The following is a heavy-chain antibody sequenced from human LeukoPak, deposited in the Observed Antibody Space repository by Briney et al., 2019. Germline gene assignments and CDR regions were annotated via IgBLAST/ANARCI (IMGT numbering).Heavy chain of an antibody. CDR3: AKDEMAVAIFDY. CDR2: ISKDGGDS. J-gene: IGHJ4*02. Sequence: GSLRLSCAASGFTFSHYAMSWVRQAPGKGPEWVSAISKDGGDSYYADPGKGRFAISRDNSKNMLYLQMNSLRAEDTAVYYCAKDEMAVAIFDYWGQGTLVTVSS. V-gene: IGHV3-23*01. D-gene: IGHD6-19*01. CDR1: GFTFSHYA.